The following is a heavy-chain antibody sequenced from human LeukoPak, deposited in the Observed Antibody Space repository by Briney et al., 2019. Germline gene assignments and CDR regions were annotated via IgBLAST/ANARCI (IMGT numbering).Heavy chain of an antibody. CDR3: ARERKEGIQL. CDR1: GGTFSSYA. CDR2: IIPIFGTA. V-gene: IGHV1-69*13. Sequence: ASVKVSCKASGGTFSSYAISWVRQAPGQGLEWMGGIIPIFGTANYAQKFQGRVTITADESTSTAYMELSSLRSEDTAVYYCARERKEGIQLWGQGTLVTVSS. J-gene: IGHJ4*02. D-gene: IGHD1-1*01.